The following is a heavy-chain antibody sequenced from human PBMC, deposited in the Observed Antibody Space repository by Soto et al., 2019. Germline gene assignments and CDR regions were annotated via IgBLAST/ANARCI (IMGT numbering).Heavy chain of an antibody. CDR2: ISGSGGST. Sequence: GSLRLSCAASGFTFSSYAMSWVRQAPGKGLEWVSAISGSGGSTYYADSVKGRFTISRDNSKNTLYLQINSLRAEDTAVYYCAKDKGAARPGGYYYYGMDVWGQGTTVTVSS. CDR1: GFTFSSYA. J-gene: IGHJ6*02. CDR3: AKDKGAARPGGYYYYGMDV. V-gene: IGHV3-23*01. D-gene: IGHD6-6*01.